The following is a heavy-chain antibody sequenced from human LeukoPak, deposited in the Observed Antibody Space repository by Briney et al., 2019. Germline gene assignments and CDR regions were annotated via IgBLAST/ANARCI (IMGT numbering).Heavy chain of an antibody. CDR2: INPNSGGT. D-gene: IGHD5-12*01. Sequence: ASVKVSCKASGYTFSAYYMHWVRQAPGQGLEWMGWINPNSGGTNYAQKFQGWVTMTRDTSISTAYMELSRLRSDDTAVYYCAREDRGVATIISDGMDVWGQGTTVTVSS. CDR1: GYTFSAYY. V-gene: IGHV1-2*04. CDR3: AREDRGVATIISDGMDV. J-gene: IGHJ6*02.